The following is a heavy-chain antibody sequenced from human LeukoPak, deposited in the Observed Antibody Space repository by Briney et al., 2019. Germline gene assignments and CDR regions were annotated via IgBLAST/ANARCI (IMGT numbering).Heavy chain of an antibody. D-gene: IGHD6-25*01. CDR2: LIRGGGTT. J-gene: IGHJ5*02. CDR1: GFTFSSYA. V-gene: IGHV3-23*01. Sequence: PGGSLRLSCAASGFTFSSYAVNWVRQAPGKGLEWVSGLIRGGGTTHYADPVKGRFTISSDYSSNTLYLQMNSLRPEDTALYYCASVAAGMAWGQGTLVTVSS. CDR3: ASVAAGMA.